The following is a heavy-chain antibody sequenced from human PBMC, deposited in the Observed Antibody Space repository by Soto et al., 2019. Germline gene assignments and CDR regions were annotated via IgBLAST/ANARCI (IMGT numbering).Heavy chain of an antibody. D-gene: IGHD3-10*01. CDR3: ARASASSMLRGVIIN. J-gene: IGHJ4*02. CDR2: MYHSGTT. CDR1: GGSIASDNW. V-gene: IGHV4-4*02. Sequence: PSETLSLTCTFSGGSIASDNWWTWVRQPPGRGLGWIGEMYHSGTTNYSPSLKSRVTILIDESKNQFSLKLTSVTAADTARYYCARASASSMLRGVIINWGQGTLVTVSS.